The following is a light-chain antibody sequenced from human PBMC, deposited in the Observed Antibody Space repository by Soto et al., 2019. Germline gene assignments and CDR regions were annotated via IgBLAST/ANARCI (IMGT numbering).Light chain of an antibody. J-gene: IGKJ1*01. CDR1: QSISNSK. CDR3: QVFDGSIWT. V-gene: IGKV3-20*01. CDR2: GAS. Sequence: EIWLTQSPGTLSLSPGERATLSCRASQSISNSKLAWYQHKAGQAPRLVIYGASGRATGIPNRFSGSGSGTDFTFTITRLEPDDFAVYYCQVFDGSIWTFGQGTKVDIK.